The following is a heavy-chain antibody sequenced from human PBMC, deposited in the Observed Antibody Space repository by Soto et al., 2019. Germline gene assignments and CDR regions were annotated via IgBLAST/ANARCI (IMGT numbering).Heavy chain of an antibody. CDR2: MYYSGST. J-gene: IGHJ4*02. V-gene: IGHV4-59*01. Sequence: SETLSLTCTVSGGSISSYYWSWIRQPPGKGLEWIGYMYYSGSTNYNPSLKSRVTISVDTSKNQFSLKLTSVTAADTAVYYCASGGVGTTYFDYWGQGTLVTVSS. CDR3: ASGGVGTTYFDY. CDR1: GGSISSYY. D-gene: IGHD5-12*01.